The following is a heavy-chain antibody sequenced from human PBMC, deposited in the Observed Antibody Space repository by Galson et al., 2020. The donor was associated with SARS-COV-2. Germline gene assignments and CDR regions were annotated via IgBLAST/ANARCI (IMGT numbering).Heavy chain of an antibody. CDR3: ARDLLITIFSGPQNLFDP. V-gene: IGHV3-21*01. D-gene: IGHD3-9*01. J-gene: IGHJ5*02. Sequence: GGSLRLSCAASGFTFSSYSMNWVRQAPGKGLEWVSSISSSSSYIYYADSVKGRFTISSDNAKNSLYLQMNSLRAEDTAVYYCARDLLITIFSGPQNLFDPWGQGTLVTVSS. CDR1: GFTFSSYS. CDR2: ISSSSSYI.